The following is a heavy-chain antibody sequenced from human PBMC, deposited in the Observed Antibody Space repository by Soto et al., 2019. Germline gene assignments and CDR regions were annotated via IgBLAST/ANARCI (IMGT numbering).Heavy chain of an antibody. CDR1: GFTFSDYG. CDR3: VKPTGWYPDY. CDR2: ISPDGINK. D-gene: IGHD6-19*01. Sequence: QVQLVESGGGVVQPGGSLRLSCAVYGFTFSDYGMHRVRQAPGKGLEWVAVISPDGINKYYPDSLRVRFTISRDNYKNTMYLQMNSLRGEDTADYYRVKPTGWYPDYCGQGTHVTDSS. V-gene: IGHV3-30*18. J-gene: IGHJ4*02.